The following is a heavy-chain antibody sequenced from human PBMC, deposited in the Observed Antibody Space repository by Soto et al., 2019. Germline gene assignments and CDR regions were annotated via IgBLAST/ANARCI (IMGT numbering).Heavy chain of an antibody. V-gene: IGHV3-48*02. CDR2: ISVDSETI. Sequence: EVQLAESGGGLVQVGGSLRLSCVVSGFSFSDHAMNWVRQAPGKGLDWVSYISVDSETIYNADSVKGRFTISRDNAKNSLYLQMNSLREDDTAVYYCARYGSVSHLHDPCDYWGQGTLVTVAS. D-gene: IGHD3-10*01. CDR1: GFSFSDHA. J-gene: IGHJ4*02. CDR3: ARYGSVSHLHDPCDY.